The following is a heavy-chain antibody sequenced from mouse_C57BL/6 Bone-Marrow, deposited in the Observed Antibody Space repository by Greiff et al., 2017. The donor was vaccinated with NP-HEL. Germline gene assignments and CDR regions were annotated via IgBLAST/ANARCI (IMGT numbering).Heavy chain of an antibody. J-gene: IGHJ4*01. CDR2: INPNNGGT. CDR3: AREELLLLRLYAMDY. Sequence: VQLQQSGPELVKPGASVKISCKASGYTFTDYYMNWVKQSHGKSLEWIGDINPNNGGTSYNQKFKGKATLTVDKSSSTAYMELRSLTSEDSAVYYCAREELLLLRLYAMDYWGRGTSVTVSS. CDR1: GYTFTDYY. D-gene: IGHD1-1*01. V-gene: IGHV1-26*01.